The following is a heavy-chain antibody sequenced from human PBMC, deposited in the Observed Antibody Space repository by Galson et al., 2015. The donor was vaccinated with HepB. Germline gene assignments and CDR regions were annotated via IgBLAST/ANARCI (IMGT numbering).Heavy chain of an antibody. J-gene: IGHJ4*02. CDR3: ARGRYTNTYYVGADFDY. V-gene: IGHV1-46*01. CDR1: GYTFTSYC. Sequence: ASVKVSCKASGYTFTSYCMHWVRQAPGQGLEWMGIINPSGGSTTYAQKFQGRVTMTRDTSTSTVYMELSSLRAEDTAVYYCARGRYTNTYYVGADFDYWGQGTLVTVSS. CDR2: INPSGGST. D-gene: IGHD3-10*02.